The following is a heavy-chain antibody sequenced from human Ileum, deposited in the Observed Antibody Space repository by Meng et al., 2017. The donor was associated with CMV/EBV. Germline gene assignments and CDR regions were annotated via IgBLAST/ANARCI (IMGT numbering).Heavy chain of an antibody. V-gene: IGHV3-23*01. CDR3: AKGTYSSGYYASDY. CDR2: ISGSGGST. J-gene: IGHJ4*02. D-gene: IGHD3-22*01. Sequence: GESLKISCAASGFTFSCYGMSWVRQAPGKGLEWVSTISGSGGSTYYADSVKGRFTISRDNSKNMLYLQMNSLRAEDTAVYYCAKGTYSSGYYASDYWGQGTLGTVSS. CDR1: GFTFSCYG.